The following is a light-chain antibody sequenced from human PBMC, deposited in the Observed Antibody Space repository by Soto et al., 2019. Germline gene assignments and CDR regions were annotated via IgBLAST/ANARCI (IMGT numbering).Light chain of an antibody. Sequence: QSVLTQPPSASGTPGQRVTISCSGSGSNIGSNSVYWYQQFPGTAPKLNIYYNDQRPSGVPGRFSGSKSGTSASLAISGLRSEDEADYYCAAWDDNLSAWVFGGGTKLTVL. J-gene: IGLJ3*02. V-gene: IGLV1-47*02. CDR3: AAWDDNLSAWV. CDR2: YND. CDR1: GSNIGSNS.